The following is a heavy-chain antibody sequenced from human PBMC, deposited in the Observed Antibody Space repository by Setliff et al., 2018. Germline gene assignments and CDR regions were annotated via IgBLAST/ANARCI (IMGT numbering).Heavy chain of an antibody. J-gene: IGHJ4*02. CDR2: LSPYNGNT. CDR3: ARLVRYCSTTTCPRASGDEY. Sequence: VASVKVSCKASGFTFTDSIVNWVRQAPGQGLEWVGWLSPYNGNTYSAQKFQGRVTLTTDTSTTTAYMELRGLTSGDTAIYYCARLVRYCSTTTCPRASGDEYLGQGTLVTVSS. D-gene: IGHD2-8*01. CDR1: GFTFTDSI. V-gene: IGHV1-18*01.